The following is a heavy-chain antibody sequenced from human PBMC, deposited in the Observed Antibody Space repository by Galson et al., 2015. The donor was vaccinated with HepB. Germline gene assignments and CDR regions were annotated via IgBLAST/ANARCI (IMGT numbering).Heavy chain of an antibody. D-gene: IGHD1-26*01. CDR1: GFTFDDYA. V-gene: IGHV3-23*01. Sequence: SLRLSCAASGFTFDDYAMHWVRQAPGKGLEWVSGISWNSGSTYYADSVKGRFTISRDNSKNTLYLQMNSLRAEDTAVYYCAKGGSWYYYYYMDVWGKGTTVMVSS. J-gene: IGHJ6*03. CDR3: AKGGSWYYYYYMDV. CDR2: ISWNSGST.